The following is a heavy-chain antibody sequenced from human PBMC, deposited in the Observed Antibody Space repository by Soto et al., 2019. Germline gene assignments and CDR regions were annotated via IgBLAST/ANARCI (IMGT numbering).Heavy chain of an antibody. Sequence: QLVESGGGLVLPGGSLRLSCAASGFTFSGYSMNWVRQAPGKGLEWVSYIASSSWNIYYADTVKGRFTISRDNAKNSLYLQMNSLRDEDTAVYYCARGPSAAAPLSDWFFDLWGRGTLVSVSS. J-gene: IGHJ2*01. D-gene: IGHD2-2*01. CDR1: GFTFSGYS. CDR2: IASSSWNI. V-gene: IGHV3-48*02. CDR3: ARGPSAAAPLSDWFFDL.